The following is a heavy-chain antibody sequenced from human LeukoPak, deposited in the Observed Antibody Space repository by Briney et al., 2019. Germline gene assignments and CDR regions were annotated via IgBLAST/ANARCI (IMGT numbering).Heavy chain of an antibody. J-gene: IGHJ4*02. D-gene: IGHD1-14*01. CDR3: ARGLRTKGILTALDY. CDR2: IIPIFGTA. Sequence: SVKVSCKASGGTFSSYAISWVRQAPGQGLEWMGGIIPIFGTANYAQKFQGRVTITADESTSTAYMELSSLRSEDTAVYYCARGLRTKGILTALDYWGQGTLVTVSS. V-gene: IGHV1-69*13. CDR1: GGTFSSYA.